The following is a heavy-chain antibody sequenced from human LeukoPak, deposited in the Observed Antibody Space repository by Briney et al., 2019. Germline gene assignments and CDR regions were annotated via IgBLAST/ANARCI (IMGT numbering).Heavy chain of an antibody. V-gene: IGHV3-7*01. D-gene: IGHD3-9*01. Sequence: GGSLRLSCAASGFIFSSYWMSWVRQAPGKGLEWVANIKQDGSEKYYVDSVKGRFTISSDNAKNSLYLQMNSLRAEDTAVYYCTRVIQGYDILTGYYPEYFQHWGQGILVTVSS. CDR1: GFIFSSYW. CDR3: TRVIQGYDILTGYYPEYFQH. J-gene: IGHJ1*01. CDR2: IKQDGSEK.